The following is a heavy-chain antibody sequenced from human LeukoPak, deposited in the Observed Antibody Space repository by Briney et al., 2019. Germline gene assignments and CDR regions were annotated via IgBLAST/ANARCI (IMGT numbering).Heavy chain of an antibody. Sequence: GGSLRLSCAASGFTFSDYYMSWIRQAPGKGLEWVSYISSGGSTIYYADSVEGRFTISRGNAKNSLYLQMNSLRAEDTAVYYCARATRGPYYDFWSGYDYWGQGTLVTVSS. D-gene: IGHD3-3*01. V-gene: IGHV3-11*04. CDR1: GFTFSDYY. CDR3: ARATRGPYYDFWSGYDY. CDR2: ISSGGSTI. J-gene: IGHJ4*02.